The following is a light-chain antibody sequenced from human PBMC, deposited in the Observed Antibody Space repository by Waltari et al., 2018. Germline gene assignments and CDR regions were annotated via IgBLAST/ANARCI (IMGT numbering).Light chain of an antibody. Sequence: DIQMTQSPSTLSASVGDRVTITCRASQSITNWLAWYQQIPGKAPKLLIYKASNLESGVPSRFSGSGSGTEFTLTISSLQPDDFATYYCQQYDNYWTFGQGTKVEIK. CDR2: KAS. CDR1: QSITNW. J-gene: IGKJ1*01. V-gene: IGKV1-5*03. CDR3: QQYDNYWT.